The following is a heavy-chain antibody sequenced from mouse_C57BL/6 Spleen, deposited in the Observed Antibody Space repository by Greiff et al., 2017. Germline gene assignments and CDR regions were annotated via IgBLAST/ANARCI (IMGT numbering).Heavy chain of an antibody. CDR1: GYAFSSYW. V-gene: IGHV1-80*01. J-gene: IGHJ3*01. D-gene: IGHD2-4*01. CDR3: ARAPYDYDEAWFAY. Sequence: VQLQQSGAELVKPGASVKISCKASGYAFSSYWMNWVKQRPGKGLEWIGQIYPGDGDTTYNGKFKGKATLTADKSSSTAYMQLSSLTSEDSAVYFCARAPYDYDEAWFAYWGQGTLVTVSA. CDR2: IYPGDGDT.